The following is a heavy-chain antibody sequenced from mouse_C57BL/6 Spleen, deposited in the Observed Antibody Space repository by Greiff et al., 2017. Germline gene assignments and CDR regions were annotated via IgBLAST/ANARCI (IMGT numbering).Heavy chain of an antibody. V-gene: IGHV1-5*01. CDR2: IYPGNSDT. CDR1: GYTFTSYW. D-gene: IGHD2-5*01. Sequence: EVQLQQSGTVLARPGASVKMSCKTSGYTFTSYWMHWVKQRPGQGLEWIGAIYPGNSDTSYNQKFKGKAKLTAVTSASTAYMELSSLTNEDSAVYYGTKINSNYESYWYFDVWGTGTTVTVSS. CDR3: TKINSNYESYWYFDV. J-gene: IGHJ1*03.